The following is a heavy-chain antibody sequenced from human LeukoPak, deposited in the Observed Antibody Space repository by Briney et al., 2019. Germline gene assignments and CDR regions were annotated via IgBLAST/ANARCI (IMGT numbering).Heavy chain of an antibody. Sequence: SETLSLTCTVSGGSISSYYWSWIRQPPGKGLEWIGYIYYSGSTNYNPSLKSRVTISVDTSKNQFSLKLSSVTAADTAVYYCAREGGSYYPGKAFDTWGQGTMVTVSS. D-gene: IGHD1-26*01. CDR1: GGSISSYY. CDR3: AREGGSYYPGKAFDT. J-gene: IGHJ3*02. CDR2: IYYSGST. V-gene: IGHV4-59*01.